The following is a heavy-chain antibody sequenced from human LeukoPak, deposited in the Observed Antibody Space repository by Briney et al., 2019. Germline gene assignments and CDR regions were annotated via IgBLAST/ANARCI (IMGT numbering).Heavy chain of an antibody. CDR1: GFTVSSNY. CDR3: ARDEDTAMVTGGLDY. D-gene: IGHD5-18*01. Sequence: PGGSLRLSCAASGFTVSSNYMSWVRQAPGKGLEWVSVIYSGGSTYYADSVKGRFTISRDNSKNTLYLQMNSLRAEDTAVYYCARDEDTAMVTGGLDYWGQGTLVTVSS. V-gene: IGHV3-66*01. J-gene: IGHJ4*02. CDR2: IYSGGST.